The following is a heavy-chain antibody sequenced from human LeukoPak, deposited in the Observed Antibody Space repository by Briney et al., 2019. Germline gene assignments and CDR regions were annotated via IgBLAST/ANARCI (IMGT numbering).Heavy chain of an antibody. CDR1: GYTFTSYD. V-gene: IGHV1-8*01. D-gene: IGHD2-15*01. Sequence: ASVKVSCKASGYTFTSYDINWVRQATGQGLEWMGWMNPNSGNTGYAQKFQGRVTMTRNTSISTAYMELSSLRSEDTAVYYCARGKICCSGGSCYSGNWFDPWGQGTLVTVSS. CDR3: ARGKICCSGGSCYSGNWFDP. J-gene: IGHJ5*02. CDR2: MNPNSGNT.